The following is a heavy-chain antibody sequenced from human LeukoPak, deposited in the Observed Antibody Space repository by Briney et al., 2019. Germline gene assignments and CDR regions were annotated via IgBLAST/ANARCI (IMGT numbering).Heavy chain of an antibody. J-gene: IGHJ4*02. CDR3: ARTPDYHYDSSGYLNFDD. CDR2: MSPYNGNT. CDR1: GYTFTSYG. V-gene: IGHV1-18*04. D-gene: IGHD3-22*01. Sequence: ASVKVSCEASGYTFTSYGIRWVRQAPGQGLAWMGWMSPYNGNTNYAQTFQGRVTMTSDTSTSTAYMELRSLTSHDTAVYYCARTPDYHYDSSGYLNFDDWGQGTLVTVSS.